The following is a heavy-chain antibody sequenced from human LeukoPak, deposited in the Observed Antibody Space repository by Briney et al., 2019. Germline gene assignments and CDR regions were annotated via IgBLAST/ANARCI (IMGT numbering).Heavy chain of an antibody. V-gene: IGHV3-23*01. Sequence: GGSLRLSCAASGFTFSSYAMSWVRQAPGKGLEWVSAISGSGGSTYYADSVKGRFTISRDNPKTTLYLQMNSLRAEDTAVYYCANPPTTDYDYVWGSYRLGDDAFDIWGQGTMVTVSS. CDR3: ANPPTTDYDYVWGSYRLGDDAFDI. D-gene: IGHD3-16*02. CDR2: ISGSGGST. J-gene: IGHJ3*02. CDR1: GFTFSSYA.